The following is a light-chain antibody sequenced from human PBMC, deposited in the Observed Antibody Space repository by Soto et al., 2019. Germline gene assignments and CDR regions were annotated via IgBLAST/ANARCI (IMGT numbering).Light chain of an antibody. V-gene: IGKV1-5*01. CDR2: DAS. Sequence: DIHMTQSPSTLSSSLGDRVTITFLASQSISNRLAWYQQKPGKAPKVLIYDASSLESGVPSRFSGSGSGTEFTLTISSLQTDDFATYYCQQYNNYPLTFGQGTKVDIK. J-gene: IGKJ1*01. CDR3: QQYNNYPLT. CDR1: QSISNR.